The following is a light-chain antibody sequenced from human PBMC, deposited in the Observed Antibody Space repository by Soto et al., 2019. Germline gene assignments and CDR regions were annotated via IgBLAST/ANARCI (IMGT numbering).Light chain of an antibody. J-gene: IGKJ4*01. CDR3: QQYDNLPLT. Sequence: IGVTKSPSSLSASVADRSTSTCKASQDISNYLNWYQQKPGKAPKLLIYDASNLETGVPSRFSGSGSGTDFTFTISSLQPEDIATYYCQQYDNLPLTFGGGTKVDI. V-gene: IGKV1-33*01. CDR1: QDISNY. CDR2: DAS.